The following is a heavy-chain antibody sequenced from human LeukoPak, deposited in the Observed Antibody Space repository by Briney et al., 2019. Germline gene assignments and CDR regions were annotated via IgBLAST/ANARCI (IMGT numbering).Heavy chain of an antibody. J-gene: IGHJ4*02. D-gene: IGHD6-19*01. Sequence: SETLSLTCTVSGGSISSYYWSWIRQPPGKGLEWIGYIYYSGSTNYNPSLKSRVTISVDTSKNQFSLKLSSVTAADTAVYYCASTYSKYSSGWHRNSGGFDYWGQGTLVTVSS. CDR3: ASTYSKYSSGWHRNSGGFDY. CDR2: IYYSGST. CDR1: GGSISSYY. V-gene: IGHV4-59*08.